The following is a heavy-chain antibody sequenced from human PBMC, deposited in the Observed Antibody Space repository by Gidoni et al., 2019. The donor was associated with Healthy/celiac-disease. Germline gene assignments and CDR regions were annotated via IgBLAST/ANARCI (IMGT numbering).Heavy chain of an antibody. CDR2: IYYSGST. J-gene: IGHJ3*02. CDR3: ARVDTAMAALAIAFDI. D-gene: IGHD5-18*01. CDR1: GGSISSYY. Sequence: QVQLQESGPGLVKPSETLSLTCTVSGGSISSYYWSWIRQPPGKGLEWIGYIYYSGSTNYNPSLKSRVTISVDTSKNQFSLKLSSVTAADTAVYYCARVDTAMAALAIAFDIWGQGTMVTVSS. V-gene: IGHV4-59*01.